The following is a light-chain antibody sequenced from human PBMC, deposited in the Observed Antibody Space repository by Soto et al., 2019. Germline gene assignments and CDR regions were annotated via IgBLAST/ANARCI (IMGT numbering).Light chain of an antibody. Sequence: DIQMTQSPSSLSASVGDRVTITCQASQDISNYLNWYQQKPGKAPKLLIYDASSLQTGVPSRFSGSGSGTDFTFTISSLQPEDFATYYRQQYDNLPYTFGQGTKLEIK. CDR2: DAS. CDR1: QDISNY. J-gene: IGKJ2*01. CDR3: QQYDNLPYT. V-gene: IGKV1-33*01.